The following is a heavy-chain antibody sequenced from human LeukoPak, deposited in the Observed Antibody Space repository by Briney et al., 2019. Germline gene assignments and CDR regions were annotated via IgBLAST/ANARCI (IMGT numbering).Heavy chain of an antibody. Sequence: GASVKVSCTASGGTFSSYAISWVRQAPGQGLEWMGGIIPIFGTANYAQKFQGRVTITADESTSTAYMELSSLRSEDTAVYYCARGTPYGAIDYWGQGTLVTVSS. D-gene: IGHD1-26*01. CDR2: IIPIFGTA. V-gene: IGHV1-69*13. CDR1: GGTFSSYA. J-gene: IGHJ4*02. CDR3: ARGTPYGAIDY.